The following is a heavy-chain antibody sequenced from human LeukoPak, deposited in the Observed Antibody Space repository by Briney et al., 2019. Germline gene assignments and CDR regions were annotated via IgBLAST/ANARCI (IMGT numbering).Heavy chain of an antibody. Sequence: GGSLRLSCAASGFTFSRYGMHWVRQAPGKGLEWVAVISYDGSNKYYADSVKGRFTISRDNAKNSLYLQMNSLRAEDTAVYYCAELGITMIGGVWGKGTTVTISS. CDR3: AELGITMIGGV. CDR1: GFTFSRYG. D-gene: IGHD3-10*02. V-gene: IGHV3-30*18. CDR2: ISYDGSNK. J-gene: IGHJ6*04.